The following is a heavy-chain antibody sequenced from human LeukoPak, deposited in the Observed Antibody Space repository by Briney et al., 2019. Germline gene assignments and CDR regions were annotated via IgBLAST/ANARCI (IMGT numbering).Heavy chain of an antibody. CDR2: ISGSGGST. CDR1: GFTFSSYA. CDR3: AMANIVVVPAAAYYYYYGMDV. D-gene: IGHD2-2*01. Sequence: GGSLRLSCAASGFTFSSYAMSWVRQAPGKGLEWVSAISGSGGSTYYADSVKGRFTISRDNSKNTLYLQMNSLRAEDTAVYYCAMANIVVVPAAAYYYYYGMDVWGQGTTVTVSS. V-gene: IGHV3-23*01. J-gene: IGHJ6*02.